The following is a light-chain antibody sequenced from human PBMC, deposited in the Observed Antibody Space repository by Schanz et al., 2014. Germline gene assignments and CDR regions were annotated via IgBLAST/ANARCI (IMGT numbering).Light chain of an antibody. CDR2: EGS. J-gene: IGKJ3*01. V-gene: IGKV2D-29*01. Sequence: DIVMIQTPLSLSVTPGQAASISCKSRQSLLNSDGRTYLYWYLQKPGQAPQLLIYEGSNRFSEVPDRFSGSESGTDYTLKIRQVEAEDVGVYYCMQSVRFPFTFGPGTKVDSK. CDR1: QSLLNSDGRTY. CDR3: MQSVRFPFT.